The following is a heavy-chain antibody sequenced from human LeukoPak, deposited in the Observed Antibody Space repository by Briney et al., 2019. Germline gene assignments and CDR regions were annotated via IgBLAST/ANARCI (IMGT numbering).Heavy chain of an antibody. CDR2: ISVSGGST. CDR3: AKSSSTGLLEWLRPFDY. D-gene: IGHD3-3*01. CDR1: GFTFSNAW. V-gene: IGHV3-23*01. J-gene: IGHJ4*02. Sequence: GGSLRLSCAASGFTFSNAWMSWVRQAPGKGLRWVSAISVSGGSTYYADSVKGRFAISRDNSKNTVYLQMNSLRAEDTAVYYCAKSSSTGLLEWLRPFDYWGQGTLVTVSS.